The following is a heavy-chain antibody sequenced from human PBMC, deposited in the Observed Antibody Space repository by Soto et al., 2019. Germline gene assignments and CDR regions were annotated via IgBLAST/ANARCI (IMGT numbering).Heavy chain of an antibody. CDR1: GYTFTSYG. Sequence: QVQLVQSGAEVKKPGASVKVSCKASGYTFTSYGISWVRQAPGQGLEWMGWISAYNGNTNYAQKLKGRVTMNTDTSTSTAYMELRSLRSDDTAVYYCARGVREAYYYYYGMDVWGQGTTVTVSS. V-gene: IGHV1-18*01. J-gene: IGHJ6*02. D-gene: IGHD6-13*01. CDR2: ISAYNGNT. CDR3: ARGVREAYYYYYGMDV.